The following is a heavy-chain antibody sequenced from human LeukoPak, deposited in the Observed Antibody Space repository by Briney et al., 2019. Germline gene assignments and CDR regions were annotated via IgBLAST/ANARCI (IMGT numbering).Heavy chain of an antibody. CDR1: GGSISSYL. J-gene: IGHJ4*02. CDR3: ASYIWGRNFDY. Sequence: PSETLSLTCTVSGGSISSYLWNWIRQPPGKGLEWIGFIYYSGSTNYNPSLKSRVTMSVDTSRNQFSLKLSSVTAADTAVYYCASYIWGRNFDYWGQGTLVTVSS. V-gene: IGHV4-59*01. D-gene: IGHD3-16*01. CDR2: IYYSGST.